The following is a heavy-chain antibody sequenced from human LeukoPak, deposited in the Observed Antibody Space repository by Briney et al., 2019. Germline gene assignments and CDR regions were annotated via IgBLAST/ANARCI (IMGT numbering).Heavy chain of an antibody. CDR1: GGSISRYY. CDR2: IYYSGST. D-gene: IGHD5-18*01. Sequence: PSETLSLTCTVSGGSISRYYWSWIRQPPGKGLEWIGYIYYSGSTNYNPSLKSRVTISVDTSKNQFSLKLSSVTAADTAVYYCARISNSGYSYVHLIFDYWGQGTLVTVSS. J-gene: IGHJ4*02. V-gene: IGHV4-59*08. CDR3: ARISNSGYSYVHLIFDY.